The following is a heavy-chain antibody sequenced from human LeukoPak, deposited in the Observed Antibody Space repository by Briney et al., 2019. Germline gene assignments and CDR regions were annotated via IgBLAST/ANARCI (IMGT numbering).Heavy chain of an antibody. J-gene: IGHJ4*02. CDR3: TRGFRVAARPLNDY. CDR1: GFTFSHFR. Sequence: GGSLRLSCAASGFTFSHFRMHWVRQAPGKGLEWVSRINTDETSTGYADSVKGRFTISRDNAENTIYLQMNRLRVEDTAVYYCTRGFRVAARPLNDYWGQGTLVTVSS. V-gene: IGHV3-74*01. D-gene: IGHD6-6*01. CDR2: INTDETST.